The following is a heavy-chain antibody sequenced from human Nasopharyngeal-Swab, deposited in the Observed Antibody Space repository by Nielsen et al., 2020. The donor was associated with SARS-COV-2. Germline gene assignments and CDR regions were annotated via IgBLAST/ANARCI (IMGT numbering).Heavy chain of an antibody. CDR3: ARDCKDSRGHYFDY. D-gene: IGHD3-22*01. CDR2: IYHSGST. V-gene: IGHV4-4*02. Sequence: WIRQPPGKGLEWIGEIYHSGSTNYNPSLTSRVTISVDKSKNQFSLKLRSVTAADTAVYYCARDCKDSRGHYFDYWGQGTLVTVSS. J-gene: IGHJ4*02.